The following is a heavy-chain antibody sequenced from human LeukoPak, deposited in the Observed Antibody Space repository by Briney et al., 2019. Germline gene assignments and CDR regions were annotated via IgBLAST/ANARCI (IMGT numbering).Heavy chain of an antibody. J-gene: IGHJ4*02. V-gene: IGHV3-48*03. Sequence: GGSLRLSCAASGFTFSSYEMNWVRQAPGKGLEWVSYISSSGSTIYYADSVKGRFTISRDNAKNSLYLQMNSLRAEDTAVYYCARGDRFGEFDYWGQGTLVTVSS. CDR1: GFTFSSYE. CDR3: ARGDRFGEFDY. CDR2: ISSSGSTI. D-gene: IGHD3-10*01.